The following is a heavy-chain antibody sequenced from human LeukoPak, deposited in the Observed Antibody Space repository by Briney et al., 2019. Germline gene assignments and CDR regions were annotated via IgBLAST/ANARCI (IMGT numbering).Heavy chain of an antibody. CDR2: IYYSGST. V-gene: IGHV4-59*04. D-gene: IGHD2-2*01. Sequence: PSETLSLTCTVSGGSISSYYWGWVRQPPGKGLEWIGDIYYSGSTYQNPSLKSRVTMSVDTSKNQFSLKLSSVTAADTAVYYCARRITSNFRFDYWGQGTLVTVSS. J-gene: IGHJ4*02. CDR3: ARRITSNFRFDY. CDR1: GGSISSYY.